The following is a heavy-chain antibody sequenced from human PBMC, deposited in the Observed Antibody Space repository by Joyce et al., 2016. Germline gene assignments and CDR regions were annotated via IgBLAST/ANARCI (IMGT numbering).Heavy chain of an antibody. Sequence: EVQLVESGGGLVQPGGSLRLSCAASGFSFSGYWIHWVRQAPGKGLGWVSRIKNDGSSTRFADSVKGRFTISRDNAKNTLYLQMNSLRAEDTAVYYCVRGISARPGGPNWFDPWGQGTLVTVSS. J-gene: IGHJ5*02. D-gene: IGHD6-6*01. CDR3: VRGISARPGGPNWFDP. CDR2: IKNDGSST. CDR1: GFSFSGYW. V-gene: IGHV3-74*01.